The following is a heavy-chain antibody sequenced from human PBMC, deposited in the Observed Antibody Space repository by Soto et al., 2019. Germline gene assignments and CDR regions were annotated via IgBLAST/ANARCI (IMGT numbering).Heavy chain of an antibody. CDR2: ISSNSAYI. CDR3: TRDASRDSSARGWFDP. Sequence: GGSLRLSCAASGFTFSSYSMNWVRQAPGKGLEWVSTISSNSAYIYYTDALRGRFTISRDNAKNSLHLQMNSLRAEDTAVYYCTRDASRDSSARGWFDPWGPGTLVTVSS. CDR1: GFTFSSYS. J-gene: IGHJ5*02. D-gene: IGHD6-13*01. V-gene: IGHV3-21*01.